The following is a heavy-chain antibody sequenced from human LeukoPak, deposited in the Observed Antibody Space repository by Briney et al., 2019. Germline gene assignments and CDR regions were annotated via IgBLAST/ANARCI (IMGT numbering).Heavy chain of an antibody. D-gene: IGHD1-1*01. CDR1: GGSISSYY. J-gene: IGHJ6*03. V-gene: IGHV4-4*07. CDR3: ARASWRNWNYYYYYMDV. Sequence: SETLSLTCTVSGGSISSYYWSWIRQPAGKGLEWIGRIYTSGSTNYNPSLKSRVTMSVDTSKNQFSLKLISVTAADTAVYYCARASWRNWNYYYYYMDVWGKGTTVTVSS. CDR2: IYTSGST.